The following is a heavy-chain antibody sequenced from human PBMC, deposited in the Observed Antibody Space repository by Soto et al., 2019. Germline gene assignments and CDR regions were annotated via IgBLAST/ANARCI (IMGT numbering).Heavy chain of an antibody. CDR1: GGSISSYY. D-gene: IGHD3-9*01. CDR3: ARETGDILTGYYLSGWFDT. V-gene: IGHV4-59*01. J-gene: IGHJ5*02. CDR2: IYYSGST. Sequence: PSETLSLTCTVSGGSISSYYWSWIRQPPGKGLEWIGYIYYSGSTNYNPSLKSRVTISVDTSKNQFSLKLSSVTAADTAVYYCARETGDILTGYYLSGWFDTWGQGTLVTVSS.